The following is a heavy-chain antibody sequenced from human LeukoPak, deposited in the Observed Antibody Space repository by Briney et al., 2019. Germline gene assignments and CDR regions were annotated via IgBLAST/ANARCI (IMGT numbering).Heavy chain of an antibody. CDR1: GFTFSNAW. Sequence: GRSLRLSSAASGFTFSNAWTGWVSQAPGEGREWVRRIKIKTDGRTTDSAAPVKGRFHISRGDSRTTRCVQMDLPKTRDTAVYYCTTGYYDSSRYFWGQGTLVTVFS. J-gene: IGHJ4*02. CDR3: TTGYYDSSRYF. D-gene: IGHD3-22*01. V-gene: IGHV3-15*01. CDR2: IKIKTDGRTT.